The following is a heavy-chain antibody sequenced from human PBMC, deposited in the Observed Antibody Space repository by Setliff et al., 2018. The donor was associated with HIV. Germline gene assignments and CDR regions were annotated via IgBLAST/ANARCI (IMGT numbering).Heavy chain of an antibody. V-gene: IGHV4-39*07. Sequence: PSETLSLTCTVSGGSISSSSYYWGWIRQPPGKGLEWIGSIYYSGSTYYNPYLKSRVTISVDTSKNQFSLKLSSVTAADTAVYYCARGSRGARASKIDSSGYYLVYWGQGTLVTVSS. CDR3: ARGSRGARASKIDSSGYYLVY. CDR2: IYYSGST. CDR1: GGSISSSSYY. J-gene: IGHJ4*02. D-gene: IGHD3-22*01.